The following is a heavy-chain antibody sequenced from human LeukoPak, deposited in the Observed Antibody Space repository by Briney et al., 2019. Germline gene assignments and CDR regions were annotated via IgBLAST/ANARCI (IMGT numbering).Heavy chain of an antibody. V-gene: IGHV1-2*06. CDR1: GYTFTGYY. CDR3: AREEYSYGYFDY. Sequence: ASVKVSCKASGYTFTGYYMHWVRQAPGHGLEWMGRINPNSGGTNYAQKFQGRVTMTRDTSISTAYMELSRLRSDDTAVYYCAREEYSYGYFDYWGQGTLVTVSS. J-gene: IGHJ4*02. D-gene: IGHD5-18*01. CDR2: INPNSGGT.